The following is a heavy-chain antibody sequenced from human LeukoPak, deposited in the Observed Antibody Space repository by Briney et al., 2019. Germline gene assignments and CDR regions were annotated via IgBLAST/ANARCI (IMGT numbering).Heavy chain of an antibody. J-gene: IGHJ6*02. CDR3: ASASDFGVGYGMDV. CDR1: GFTFSDYY. D-gene: IGHD3-3*01. V-gene: IGHV3-74*01. Sequence: GRSLRLSCAASGFTFSDYYMSWIRQAPGKGLVWVSRIISDGSSTIYADSVKGRFTISRDNAKNTLHLQMNSLRAEDTAVYYCASASDFGVGYGMDVWGQGTTVTVSS. CDR2: IISDGSST.